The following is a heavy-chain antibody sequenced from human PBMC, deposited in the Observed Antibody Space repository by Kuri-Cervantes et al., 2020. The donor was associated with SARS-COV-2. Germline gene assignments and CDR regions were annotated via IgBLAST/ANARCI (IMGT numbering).Heavy chain of an antibody. D-gene: IGHD6-19*01. J-gene: IGHJ1*01. Sequence: SETLSLTCTVSGGSISSYYWSWIRQPPGKGLEWIGYIYYSGSTNYNPSLKSRVTIPVDTSKNQFSLKLSSVTAADTAVYYCARLYSSGWYVEYFQHWGQGTLVTVSS. CDR1: GGSISSYY. V-gene: IGHV4-59*12. CDR2: IYYSGST. CDR3: ARLYSSGWYVEYFQH.